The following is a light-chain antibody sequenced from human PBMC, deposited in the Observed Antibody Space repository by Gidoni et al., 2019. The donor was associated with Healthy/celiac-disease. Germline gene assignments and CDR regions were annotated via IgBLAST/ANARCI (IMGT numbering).Light chain of an antibody. V-gene: IGKV1-5*03. J-gene: IGKJ1*01. Sequence: DNQMTQSPSTLSASVGDSVTITCRTSQSISSWLAWYQKKPGKAPKLLIYKASSLDSGVPSRFSGSGAGTEFTLTISSLQPDDFASYYCQQYETFGQGTKVEIK. CDR1: QSISSW. CDR3: QQYET. CDR2: KAS.